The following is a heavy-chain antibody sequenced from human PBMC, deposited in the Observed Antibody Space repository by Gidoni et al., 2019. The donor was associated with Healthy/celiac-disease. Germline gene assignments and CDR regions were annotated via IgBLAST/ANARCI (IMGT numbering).Heavy chain of an antibody. CDR1: GYSISSGYY. CDR2: IYHSGST. V-gene: IGHV4-38-2*01. CDR3: ARGGAYSSGPAGY. D-gene: IGHD6-19*01. J-gene: IGHJ4*02. Sequence: QVQLQESGPGLVKPSETLSLTCAVSGYSISSGYYWGWIRQPPGKGLEWIGSIYHSGSTYYTPSLKSRVTISVDTSKNQFSLKLSSVTAADTAVYYCARGGAYSSGPAGYWGQGTLVTVSS.